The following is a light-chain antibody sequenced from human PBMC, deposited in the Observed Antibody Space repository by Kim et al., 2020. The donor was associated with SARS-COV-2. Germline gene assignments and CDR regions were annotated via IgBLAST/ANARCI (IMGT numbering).Light chain of an antibody. CDR3: CSYAGSTTNYV. CDR2: EAT. V-gene: IGLV2-23*01. CDR1: SDDVGSYDL. Sequence: QSITSSCTGTSDDVGSYDLVSWYQQHPGKARKLMIYEATMRPSGISNRFSGSKSGNTASLTISGLQAEDEADYYCCSYAGSTTNYVFGTGTKVTVL. J-gene: IGLJ1*01.